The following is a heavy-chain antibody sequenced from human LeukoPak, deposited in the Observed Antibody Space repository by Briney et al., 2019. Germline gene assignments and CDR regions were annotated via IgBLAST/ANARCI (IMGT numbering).Heavy chain of an antibody. CDR2: IYYSGST. D-gene: IGHD5/OR15-5a*01. J-gene: IGHJ3*02. Sequence: PSETLSLTCTVSGGSISSSSYYWGWIRQPPGKGLEWIASIYYSGSTYYNPSLKSRVTISVDTSKNHFSLKLSSVTAADTAVYYCARGHVTVSAHDDAFDIWGQGTMVTVSS. CDR1: GGSISSSSYY. V-gene: IGHV4-39*02. CDR3: ARGHVTVSAHDDAFDI.